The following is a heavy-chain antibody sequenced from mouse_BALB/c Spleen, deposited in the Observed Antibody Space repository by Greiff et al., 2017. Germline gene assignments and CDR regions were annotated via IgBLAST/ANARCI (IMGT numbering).Heavy chain of an antibody. CDR3: ARARDSSGYATYFAMDY. J-gene: IGHJ4*01. CDR1: CYSISSDYA. V-gene: IGHV3-2*02. CDR2: ISYSGST. D-gene: IGHD3-2*01. Sequence: QLQLSGPGLVKPSQSLFLTSTVTCYSISSDYAWNWIRQLPGNKLEWMGYISYSGSTSYNPSLKSRISITRDTSKNQFFLQLNSVTTEDTATYSGARARDSSGYATYFAMDYWGQGTSVTVSS.